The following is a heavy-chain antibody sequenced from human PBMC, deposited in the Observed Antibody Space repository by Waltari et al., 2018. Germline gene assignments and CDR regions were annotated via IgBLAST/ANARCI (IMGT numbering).Heavy chain of an antibody. V-gene: IGHV3-21*01. CDR3: TSVYSGRLDS. CDR1: GFTFSSYS. Sequence: EVQLVESGGGLVKPGGSLRLSCAASGFTFSSYSMNWVRQAPGKGLEWVSSISSRSIYIYYADSVKGRFTISRDNADNSLYLQMNSLRAEDTAVYYCTSVYSGRLDSWGQGSLVTVSS. CDR2: ISSRSIYI. D-gene: IGHD1-26*01. J-gene: IGHJ4*02.